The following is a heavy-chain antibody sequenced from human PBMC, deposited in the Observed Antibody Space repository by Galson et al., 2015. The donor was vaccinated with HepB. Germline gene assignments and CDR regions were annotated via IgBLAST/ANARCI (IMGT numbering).Heavy chain of an antibody. CDR2: IVLVLDVA. CDR1: GGTFSSYA. D-gene: IGHD1-26*01. CDR3: ARARDAGTYLYYYYGMDV. Sequence: SVKVSCKASGGTFSSYAISWVRQAPGQGLEWMGRIVLVLDVANYAQSFQGRVTITADKSTNTAYMELSRLRSEDTAVYYCARARDAGTYLYYYYGMDVWGQGTTVTVSS. V-gene: IGHV1-69*04. J-gene: IGHJ6*02.